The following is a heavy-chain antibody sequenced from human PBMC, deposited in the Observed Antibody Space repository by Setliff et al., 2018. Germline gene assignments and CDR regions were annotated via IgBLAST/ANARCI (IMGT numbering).Heavy chain of an antibody. CDR3: AKEPAVTMTESIRRSYYDYALDV. CDR1: GYMFRTDG. V-gene: IGHV1-18*01. CDR2: ISGHNGNT. Sequence: ASVKVSCKASGYMFRTDGFSWVRQAPGQGLEWMGWISGHNGNTNYAQKFQGRVTLTTDTSTDTAYMELRGLRFDDTAIYYCAKEPAVTMTESIRRSYYDYALDVWGQGTAVTVSS. J-gene: IGHJ6*02. D-gene: IGHD3-22*01.